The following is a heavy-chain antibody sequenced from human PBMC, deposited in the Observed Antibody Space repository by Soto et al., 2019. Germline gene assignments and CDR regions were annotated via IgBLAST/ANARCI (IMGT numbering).Heavy chain of an antibody. CDR2: VHHGGDT. CDR1: GDSISSSDYY. Sequence: QVQLQESGPGLVKPSETLSLTCTVSGDSISSSDYYWGWIRRPPGKRLEWIGNVHHGGDTYYNPPLQSRVTISVDTSENQFSLKLNTVTAADTAVYYCGRQRPRGDNSFNVWGQGTLVTVSS. J-gene: IGHJ3*01. CDR3: GRQRPRGDNSFNV. D-gene: IGHD5-12*01. V-gene: IGHV4-39*01.